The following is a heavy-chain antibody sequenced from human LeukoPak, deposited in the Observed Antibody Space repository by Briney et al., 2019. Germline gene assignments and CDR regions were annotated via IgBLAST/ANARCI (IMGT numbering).Heavy chain of an antibody. CDR1: GYTFTSYA. CDR3: ARGSSGSYQWIDY. D-gene: IGHD1-26*01. V-gene: IGHV1-69*13. CDR2: IIPIFGTA. J-gene: IGHJ4*02. Sequence: SVKVSCKASGYTFTSYAISWVRQAPGQGLEWMGGIIPIFGTANYAQKFQGRVTITADESTSTAYMELSSLRSEDTAVYYCARGSSGSYQWIDYWGQGTLVTVSS.